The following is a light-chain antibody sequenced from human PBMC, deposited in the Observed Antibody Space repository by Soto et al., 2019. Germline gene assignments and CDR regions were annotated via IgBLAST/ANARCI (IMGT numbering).Light chain of an antibody. CDR1: SSDVGGYNY. CDR3: SSYTNLVTLI. J-gene: IGLJ2*01. V-gene: IGLV2-14*01. CDR2: EVA. Sequence: QSALTQPASVSGSPGQSITISCTGTSSDVGGYNYVSWYQQHPGKAPKLIIYEVAHRPSGVSDRFSGSKSGNTASLTISGLQAEDEADYYCSSYTNLVTLILGGGTKLTVL.